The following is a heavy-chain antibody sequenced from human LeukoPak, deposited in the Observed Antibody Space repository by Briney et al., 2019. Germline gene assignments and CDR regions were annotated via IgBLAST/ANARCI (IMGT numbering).Heavy chain of an antibody. CDR3: ARVHHYFDIAFDY. D-gene: IGHD3-22*01. CDR2: INPGGGST. J-gene: IGHJ4*02. V-gene: IGHV1-46*01. Sequence: GASVKVSCKASGYTFSNYYIHWVRQAPGQGLEWMGIINPGGGSTTYAQKFQGRVTMTRDMSTSTVYMELISLRSEDTAVYYCARVHHYFDIAFDYWGQGTLVTVSS. CDR1: GYTFSNYY.